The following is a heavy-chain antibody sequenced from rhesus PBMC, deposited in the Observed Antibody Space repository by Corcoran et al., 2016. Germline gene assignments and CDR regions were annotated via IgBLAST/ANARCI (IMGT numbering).Heavy chain of an antibody. J-gene: IGHJ4*01. CDR2: IYGSIGNT. V-gene: IGHV4-147*01. CDR1: DYSISNTY. Sequence: QVQLQESGPGLVKPSEPLSLTCAVSDYSISNTYWSWIRQPQGKGLEWIGFIYGSIGNTPYNPSLKSRVTISTDTSKNQFSLKLSSVTAADTAVYYCARTYFYDSGYYYYFDYWGQGVLVTVSS. CDR3: ARTYFYDSGYYYYFDY. D-gene: IGHD3-28*01.